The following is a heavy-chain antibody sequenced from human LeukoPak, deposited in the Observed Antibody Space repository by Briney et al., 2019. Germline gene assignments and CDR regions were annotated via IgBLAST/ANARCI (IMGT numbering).Heavy chain of an antibody. CDR2: INAGNGNT. CDR1: GYTFTSYA. CDR3: ARAEDCSSTSCYRGNWFDP. Sequence: GASVKVSCKASGYTFTSYAMHWMRQAPGQRLEWMGWINAGNGNTKYSQKFQGRVTITRDTSASTAYMELSSLRSEDTAVYYCARAEDCSSTSCYRGNWFDPWGQGTLVTVSS. D-gene: IGHD2-2*01. V-gene: IGHV1-3*01. J-gene: IGHJ5*02.